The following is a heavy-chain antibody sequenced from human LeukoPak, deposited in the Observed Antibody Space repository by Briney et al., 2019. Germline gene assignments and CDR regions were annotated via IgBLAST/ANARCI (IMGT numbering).Heavy chain of an antibody. CDR2: IWYDGSNE. CDR1: GFTFSSYG. Sequence: GRSLRLSCAASGFTFSSYGMHWVRQAPGKGLEWVAVIWYDGSNEYYADSVKGRFTISRDNSKNTLYLQMNSLRGEDTAVYYCVRETPTPDAFDIWGQGTMVTVSS. J-gene: IGHJ3*02. CDR3: VRETPTPDAFDI. V-gene: IGHV3-33*01.